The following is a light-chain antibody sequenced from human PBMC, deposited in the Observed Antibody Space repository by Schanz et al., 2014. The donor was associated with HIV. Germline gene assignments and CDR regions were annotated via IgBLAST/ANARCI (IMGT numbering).Light chain of an antibody. CDR2: SAS. J-gene: IGKJ1*01. CDR1: QSVNFN. V-gene: IGKV3-15*01. Sequence: EVVMTQSPATLSVSPGERATLSCRASQSVNFNLAWYQQKHGQAPRLLMYSASTRATGIPARFSGSGSGTEFTLTISSLQSEDFAVYYCQQRSNWPPWTFGRGTKVDI. CDR3: QQRSNWPPWT.